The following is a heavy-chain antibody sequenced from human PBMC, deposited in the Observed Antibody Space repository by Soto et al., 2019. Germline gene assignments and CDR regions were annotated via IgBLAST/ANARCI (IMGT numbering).Heavy chain of an antibody. D-gene: IGHD1-26*01. Sequence: SPRLSFAASAFLFPGYCMHLVPPSPGKGLEWVAVVRHDGSDIHYADSVKGRFIISRDNSKNTLYLQMNSLRAEDTAVYYCARDGVGGTAYFGYFDYWGQGTLVTVSS. CDR3: ARDGVGGTAYFGYFDY. CDR1: AFLFPGYC. CDR2: VRHDGSDI. V-gene: IGHV3-33*01. J-gene: IGHJ4*02.